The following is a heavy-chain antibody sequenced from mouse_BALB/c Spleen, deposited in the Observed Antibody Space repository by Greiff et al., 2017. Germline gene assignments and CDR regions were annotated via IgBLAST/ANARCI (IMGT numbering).Heavy chain of an antibody. V-gene: IGHV1-12*01. Sequence: VQLQQPGAELVKPGASVKMSCKASGYTFTSYNMHWVKQTPGQGLEWIGAIYPGNGDTSYNQKFKGKATLTADKSSSTAYMQLSSLTSEDSAVYYCARSELLRLLAYWGQGTLVTVSA. J-gene: IGHJ3*01. CDR2: IYPGNGDT. CDR3: ARSELLRLLAY. CDR1: GYTFTSYN. D-gene: IGHD1-2*01.